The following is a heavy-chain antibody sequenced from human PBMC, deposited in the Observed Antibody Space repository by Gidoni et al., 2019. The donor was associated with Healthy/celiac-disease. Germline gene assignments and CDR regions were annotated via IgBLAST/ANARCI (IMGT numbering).Heavy chain of an antibody. CDR2: IIPIFGTA. CDR1: GGTFSSYA. D-gene: IGHD6-25*01. CDR3: AREGPSYSSEEFDY. Sequence: KKPGSSVKVSCKASGGTFSSYAISWVRQAPGQGLEWMGGIIPIFGTANYAQKFQGRVTITADKSTSTAYMELSSLRSEDTAVYYCAREGPSYSSEEFDYWGQGTLVTVSS. J-gene: IGHJ4*02. V-gene: IGHV1-69*06.